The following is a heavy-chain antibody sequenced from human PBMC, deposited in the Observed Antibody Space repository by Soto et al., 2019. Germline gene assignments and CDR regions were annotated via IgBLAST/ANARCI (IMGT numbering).Heavy chain of an antibody. D-gene: IGHD3-3*01. Sequence: QVQLQESGPGLVKPSETLSLTCTVSGDSISDYYWSWIRHRPGKGLEWIGYIFYSGSTKYNPSLKGRHTIPVDTSTNPSSLWLSSVTAADTAVYYCARLPPRNSDFPANCFDPWGQGTLVTVSS. V-gene: IGHV4-59*08. CDR3: ARLPPRNSDFPANCFDP. CDR2: IFYSGST. CDR1: GDSISDYY. J-gene: IGHJ5*02.